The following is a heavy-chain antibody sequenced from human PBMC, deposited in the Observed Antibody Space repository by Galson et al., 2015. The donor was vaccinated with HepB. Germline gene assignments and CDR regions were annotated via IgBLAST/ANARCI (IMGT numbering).Heavy chain of an antibody. CDR1: GFSLSTSGMR. D-gene: IGHD3-22*01. Sequence: PALVKPTQTLTLTCTFSGFSLSTSGMRVSWIRQPPGKALEWLARIDWDDDKFYSTSLKTRLTISKDTSKNQVVLTMTNMDPVDTATYYCARTAYYYDSSGYLYYFDYWGQGTLVTVSS. CDR2: IDWDDDK. J-gene: IGHJ4*02. V-gene: IGHV2-70*04. CDR3: ARTAYYYDSSGYLYYFDY.